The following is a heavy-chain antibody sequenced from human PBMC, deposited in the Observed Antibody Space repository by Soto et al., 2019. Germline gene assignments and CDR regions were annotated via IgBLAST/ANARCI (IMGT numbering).Heavy chain of an antibody. J-gene: IGHJ6*02. CDR1: GFTFISYA. CDR3: ARGLGRIVVVPAAIVAVYYYYGMDV. V-gene: IGHV3-30-3*01. D-gene: IGHD2-2*01. CDR2: ISYDGSNK. Sequence: GGSLRLSCAASGFTFISYAMHWVRQAPGKGLEWVAVISYDGSNKYHADSVKGRLTISRDNSKNTLYLQMNSLRAEDTAVYYCARGLGRIVVVPAAIVAVYYYYGMDVWGQGTTVTVSS.